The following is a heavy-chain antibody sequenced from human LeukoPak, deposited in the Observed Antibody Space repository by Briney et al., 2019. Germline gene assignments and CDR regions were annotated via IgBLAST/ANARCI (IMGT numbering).Heavy chain of an antibody. D-gene: IGHD3-9*01. V-gene: IGHV3-21*01. Sequence: GGSLRLSCAAFGFTFSSYSMNWVRQAPGKGLEWVSSISSSSSYIYYADSVKGRFTISRDNAKNSLYLQMNSLRAEDTAVYYCARGELTGYYLDYWGQGTLVTVSS. CDR2: ISSSSSYI. CDR1: GFTFSSYS. J-gene: IGHJ4*02. CDR3: ARGELTGYYLDY.